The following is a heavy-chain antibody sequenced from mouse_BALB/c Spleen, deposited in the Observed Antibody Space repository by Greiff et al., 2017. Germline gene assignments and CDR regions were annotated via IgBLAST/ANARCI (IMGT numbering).Heavy chain of an antibody. CDR3: ARGKPIGFAY. Sequence: VQLQQSGAELAKPGASVKMSCKASGYTFTSYWMHWVKQRPGQGLEWIGYINPSTGYTEYNQKFKDKATLTADKSSSTAYMQLSSLTSEDSAVYYCARGKPIGFAYWGQGTLVTVSA. D-gene: IGHD2-12*01. CDR1: GYTFTSYW. J-gene: IGHJ3*01. CDR2: INPSTGYT. V-gene: IGHV1-7*01.